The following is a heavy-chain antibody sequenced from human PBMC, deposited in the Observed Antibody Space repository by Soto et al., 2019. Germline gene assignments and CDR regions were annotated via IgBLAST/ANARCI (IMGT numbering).Heavy chain of an antibody. J-gene: IGHJ4*02. D-gene: IGHD3-9*01. Sequence: EVQLLESGGGLVQPGGSLRLSCAASGFTFSSYAMNWVRQAPGKGLEWVSGISGSGVTTYYADSVKGRFTISRDNSKNTLSLEMNSLRVEDTAVYYCAKDGPYYDILTGFEPGYYFDYWGQGTLVTVSS. CDR3: AKDGPYYDILTGFEPGYYFDY. CDR2: ISGSGVTT. V-gene: IGHV3-23*01. CDR1: GFTFSSYA.